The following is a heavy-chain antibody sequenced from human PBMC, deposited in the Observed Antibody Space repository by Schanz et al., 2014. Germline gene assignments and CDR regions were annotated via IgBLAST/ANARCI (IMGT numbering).Heavy chain of an antibody. J-gene: IGHJ6*03. CDR3: ARPSDSSWYMDV. D-gene: IGHD2-21*02. V-gene: IGHV3-23*01. Sequence: VQLLQSGGALVQPGGSLRLSCEASGFTFSNSYIHWVRQAPGKGLEWVSDISDSGDSTHYADSVKGRFTISRDNSENTLYLQMNSLRAEDTAVYYCARPSDSSWYMDVWGKGTTVTVSS. CDR1: GFTFSNSY. CDR2: ISDSGDST.